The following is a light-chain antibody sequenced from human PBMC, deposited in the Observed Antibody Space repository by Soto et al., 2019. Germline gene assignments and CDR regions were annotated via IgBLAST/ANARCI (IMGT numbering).Light chain of an antibody. CDR1: SGHSSYA. CDR2: LNSDGSH. V-gene: IGLV4-69*01. Sequence: QSVLTQSPSASASLGASVKLTCTLSSGHSSYAIAWHQQQPEKGPRYLMKLNSDGSHSKGDGIPDRFSGSSSGAERYLTISSLQSEEEADYCCQTWGTGIRVFGGGTKLTVL. J-gene: IGLJ3*02. CDR3: QTWGTGIRV.